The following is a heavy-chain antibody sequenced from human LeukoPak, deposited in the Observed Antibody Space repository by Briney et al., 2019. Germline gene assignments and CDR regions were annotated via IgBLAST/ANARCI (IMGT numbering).Heavy chain of an antibody. CDR2: IFYSGDT. CDR3: ARYGGDSDWYFDL. CDR1: GYSISSRNW. Sequence: PSDTLSLTCAVSGYSISSRNWWGWIRQPPGKGLEWIGHIFYSGDTYYSPSLKSRVTMLIDTSQNQFSLKLTSVTAVDTAVYFCARYGGDSDWYFDLWGRGTLVTVSS. V-gene: IGHV4-28*01. J-gene: IGHJ2*01. D-gene: IGHD4-23*01.